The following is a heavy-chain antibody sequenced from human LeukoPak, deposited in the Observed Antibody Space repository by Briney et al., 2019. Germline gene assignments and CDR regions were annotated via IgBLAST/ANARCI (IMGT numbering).Heavy chain of an antibody. V-gene: IGHV3-23*01. CDR1: GFTFSSYA. J-gene: IGHJ4*02. CDR2: ISGSGGSA. D-gene: IGHD3-3*01. Sequence: GGSLRLSCAASGFTFSSYAMSWVRQAPGEGLEWVSAISGSGGSAYYADSVKGRFTISRDNSKNTLYLQMNSLRAGDTAVYYCAKAWDDFWSGYYVHWGQGTLVTVSS. CDR3: AKAWDDFWSGYYVH.